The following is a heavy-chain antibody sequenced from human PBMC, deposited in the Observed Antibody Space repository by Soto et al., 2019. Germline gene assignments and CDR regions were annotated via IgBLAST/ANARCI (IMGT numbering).Heavy chain of an antibody. V-gene: IGHV3-21*01. CDR2: IDASSTHI. CDR3: VRQQYDFLVDP. D-gene: IGHD3-16*01. J-gene: IGHJ5*02. CDR1: GFSFSTYN. Sequence: GGSLRLSCAASGFSFSTYNMNWVRQAPGKGLEWVSSIDASSTHIYYAGSVKGRFTISRDNGKSSLYLQMDSLRAEDTALYYCVRQQYDFLVDPWGQGTLVTVSS.